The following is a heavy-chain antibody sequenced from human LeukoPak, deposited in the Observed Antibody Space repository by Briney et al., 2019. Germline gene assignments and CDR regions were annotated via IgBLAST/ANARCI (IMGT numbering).Heavy chain of an antibody. CDR1: GGSFSGYY. Sequence: SETLSLTCAVYGGSFSGYYWSWIRQPPGKGLEWIGEINHSGSTNYNPSLKSRVTISVDTSKNQFSLRLSSVTAADTAVYYCARGTVTGTTSLWFDPWGQGTLVTVSS. V-gene: IGHV4-34*01. CDR2: INHSGST. CDR3: ARGTVTGTTSLWFDP. J-gene: IGHJ5*02. D-gene: IGHD1-7*01.